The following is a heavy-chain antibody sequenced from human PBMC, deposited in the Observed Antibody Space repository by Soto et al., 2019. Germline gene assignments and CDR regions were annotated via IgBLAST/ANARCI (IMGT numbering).Heavy chain of an antibody. J-gene: IGHJ4*02. V-gene: IGHV4-4*02. CDR3: ARGRASGSYYLLDY. CDR1: GGSISSSNW. CDR2: IYHSGST. Sequence: PSETLSLTCAVSGGSISSSNWWSWVRQPPGKGLEWIGEIYHSGSTNYNPSLKSRVTISVDKSKNQFSLKLSSVTAADTAVYYCARGRASGSYYLLDYWGQGTLVTVSS. D-gene: IGHD3-10*01.